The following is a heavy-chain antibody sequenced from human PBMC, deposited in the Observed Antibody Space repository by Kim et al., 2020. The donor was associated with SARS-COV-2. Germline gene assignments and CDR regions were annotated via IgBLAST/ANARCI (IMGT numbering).Heavy chain of an antibody. V-gene: IGHV3-74*01. CDR3: ARGSSGSYPRAYDI. J-gene: IGHJ3*02. Sequence: GGSLRLSCAGSGFTFSSYWMHWVRQAPGKGLGWVSRISSDGSSTSYADSVKCRFTIARDNAKNTVYLQMNSLRAEDTAAYHCARGSSGSYPRAYDICGQG. CDR2: ISSDGSST. CDR1: GFTFSSYW. D-gene: IGHD1-26*01.